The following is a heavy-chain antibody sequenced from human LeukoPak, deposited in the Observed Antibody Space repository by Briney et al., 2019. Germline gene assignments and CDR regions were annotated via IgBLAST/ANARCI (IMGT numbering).Heavy chain of an antibody. D-gene: IGHD3-10*01. CDR1: GGSFSGYY. J-gene: IGHJ5*02. V-gene: IGHV4-34*01. Sequence: SETLSLTCAVYGGSFSGYYWSWLRQPPGKGLEWIGEINHSGSTNYNPSLKSRVTISVDMSKNQFSLKLSSVTAADTAVYYCARLGYYGSGSFPWGQGTLVTVSS. CDR2: INHSGST. CDR3: ARLGYYGSGSFP.